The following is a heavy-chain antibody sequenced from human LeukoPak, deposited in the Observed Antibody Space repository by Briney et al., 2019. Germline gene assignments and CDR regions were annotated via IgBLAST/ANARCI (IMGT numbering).Heavy chain of an antibody. D-gene: IGHD1-14*01. J-gene: IGHJ4*02. CDR2: INVNSGYT. CDR1: GYTFTGYY. V-gene: IGHV1-2*02. CDR3: ARETPTSTGDNFDY. Sequence: ASVKVSCKASGYTFTGYYMHWVRQAPGQGLEWMGWINVNSGYTKYAQKFQGRVTMTWDTSMSTAYMELRSLRSDDTAVYYCARETPTSTGDNFDYWGQGTLVTVSS.